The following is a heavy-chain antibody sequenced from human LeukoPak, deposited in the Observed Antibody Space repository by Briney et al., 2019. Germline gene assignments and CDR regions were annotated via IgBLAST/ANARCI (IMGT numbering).Heavy chain of an antibody. CDR3: ARGGESLDAFDI. V-gene: IGHV3-30*03. Sequence: PGGSLRLSCAASGFTFSSYGMHWVRQAPGKGLEWMSFISYDGSTKYYADSAKGRFTISRDQSKNTLYLHLNSLRPEDTAVYLCARGGESLDAFDIWGQGTMVTVSS. D-gene: IGHD3-10*01. CDR2: ISYDGSTK. CDR1: GFTFSSYG. J-gene: IGHJ3*02.